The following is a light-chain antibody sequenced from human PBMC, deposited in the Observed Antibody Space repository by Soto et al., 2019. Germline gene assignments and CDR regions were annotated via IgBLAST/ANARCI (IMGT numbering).Light chain of an antibody. CDR1: QPISRN. V-gene: IGKV3-15*01. J-gene: IGKJ1*01. CDR3: QQYNTWPRT. CDR2: GAS. Sequence: EIVMTQPPDNLSVSLVQGATLSCRASQPISRNLAWYQQKPGQAPRLLIYGASTRATDIPGRFSGGGSGTEFTLTISSLQSEDFAIYFCQQYNTWPRTFGQGTKVDIK.